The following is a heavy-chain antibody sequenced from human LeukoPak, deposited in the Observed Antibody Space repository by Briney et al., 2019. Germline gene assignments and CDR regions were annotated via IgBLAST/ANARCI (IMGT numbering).Heavy chain of an antibody. D-gene: IGHD2-21*02. Sequence: GGSLRLSCAASGFTFSSYAMHWVRQAQGKGLEYVSAISSNGGTTYYANSVKGRFTISRDNSKNTLYLQMGSLRAEDMAVYYCAREGDCGGDCPRNDAFDIWGQGTMVTVSS. CDR3: AREGDCGGDCPRNDAFDI. CDR1: GFTFSSYA. CDR2: ISSNGGTT. V-gene: IGHV3-64*01. J-gene: IGHJ3*02.